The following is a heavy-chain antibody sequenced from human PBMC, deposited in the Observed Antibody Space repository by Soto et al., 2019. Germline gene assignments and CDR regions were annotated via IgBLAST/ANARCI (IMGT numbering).Heavy chain of an antibody. J-gene: IGHJ6*02. CDR1: GFIFDDYV. V-gene: IGHV3-9*01. D-gene: IGHD2-15*01. CDR3: ARDGIVVVVAANQSPDYYYGMDV. Sequence: GGSLRLSCAASGFIFDDYVMHWVRQAPGKGLEWVSSISWNSGSIGYADSVKGRFTISRDNAKKSLYLQMNSLRAEDTAVYYCARDGIVVVVAANQSPDYYYGMDVWGQGTTVTVSS. CDR2: ISWNSGSI.